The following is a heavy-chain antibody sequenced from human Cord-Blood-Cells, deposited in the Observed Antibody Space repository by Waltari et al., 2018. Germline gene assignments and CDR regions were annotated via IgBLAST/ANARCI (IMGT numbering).Heavy chain of an antibody. Sequence: QVQLVQSGAEVKKPGASVKVSCKASGYTFTSYDINWVRQATGQGLEWVGVMNQNSGYTGFEQKIQGRVTVTRNTSISTAYIELSSLISEDTAVYYCAGGGTTGSYYYYYGMDVWGQGTTVTVSS. CDR2: MNQNSGYT. V-gene: IGHV1-8*03. D-gene: IGHD1-1*01. J-gene: IGHJ6*02. CDR3: AGGGTTGSYYYYYGMDV. CDR1: GYTFTSYD.